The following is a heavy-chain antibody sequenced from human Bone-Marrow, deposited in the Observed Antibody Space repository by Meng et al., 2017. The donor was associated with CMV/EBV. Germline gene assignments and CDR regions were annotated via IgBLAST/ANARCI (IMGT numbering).Heavy chain of an antibody. CDR3: ARGCSSTSCYTAFDY. J-gene: IGHJ4*02. CDR1: GGSISSSSYY. Sequence: SETLSLTCTVSGGSISSSSYYWSWIRQPPGKGLEWIGYIYYSGSTNYNPSLKSRVTISVDTSKNQFSLKLNSVTAADTAVYYCARGCSSTSCYTAFDYWGQGTLVTVSS. V-gene: IGHV4-61*01. CDR2: IYYSGST. D-gene: IGHD2-2*02.